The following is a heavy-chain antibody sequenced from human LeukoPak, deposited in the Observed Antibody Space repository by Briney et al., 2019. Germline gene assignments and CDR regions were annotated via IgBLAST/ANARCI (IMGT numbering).Heavy chain of an antibody. J-gene: IGHJ3*02. CDR1: GFTFSSYG. V-gene: IGHV3-30*02. Sequence: PGGSLRLSCAASGFTFSSYGMHWVRQAPGKGLEWVAFIRYDGNNKYYADSVKGRFTISRDNSKNTLYLQMNSLRAEDTAVYYCARISSPSDAFDIWGQGTMVTVSS. CDR2: IRYDGNNK. D-gene: IGHD3-10*01. CDR3: ARISSPSDAFDI.